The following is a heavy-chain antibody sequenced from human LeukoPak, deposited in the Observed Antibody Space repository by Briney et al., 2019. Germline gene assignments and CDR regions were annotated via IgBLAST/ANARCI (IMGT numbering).Heavy chain of an antibody. J-gene: IGHJ4*02. CDR3: AHISSSWPDY. D-gene: IGHD6-13*01. Sequence: AISGSGGSTYYADSVKGRFTISRDNSKNTLYLQMNSLRAEDTAVYYCAHISSSWPDYWGQGTLVTVSS. V-gene: IGHV3-23*01. CDR2: ISGSGGST.